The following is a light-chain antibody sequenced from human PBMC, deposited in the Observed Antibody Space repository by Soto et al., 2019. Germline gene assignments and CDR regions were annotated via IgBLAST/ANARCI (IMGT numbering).Light chain of an antibody. CDR3: SSYSISTAYL. CDR1: SSDVWGYDY. V-gene: IGLV2-14*01. J-gene: IGLJ1*01. Sequence: QSVLTQPASVSGSPGQSITISCTGTSSDVWGYDYVSWYQLHPGKAPKLMVFEVNNRHSGVSYRFSGSKSGNTASLTISGLQAEDEADDFCSSYSISTAYLFGTGTKVTVL. CDR2: EVN.